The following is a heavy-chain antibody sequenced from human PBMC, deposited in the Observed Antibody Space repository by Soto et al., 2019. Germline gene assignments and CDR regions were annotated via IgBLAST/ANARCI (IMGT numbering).Heavy chain of an antibody. CDR3: ARGGYSGYDYPPGYYYYMDV. CDR2: IYYSGST. Sequence: SETLSLTCTVSGGCISSYYWSWIRQPPGKGLEWIGYIYYSGSTNYNPSLKSRVTISVDTSKNQFSLKLSSVTAADTAVYYCARGGYSGYDYPPGYYYYMDVWGKGTTVTVSS. V-gene: IGHV4-59*01. D-gene: IGHD5-12*01. J-gene: IGHJ6*03. CDR1: GGCISSYY.